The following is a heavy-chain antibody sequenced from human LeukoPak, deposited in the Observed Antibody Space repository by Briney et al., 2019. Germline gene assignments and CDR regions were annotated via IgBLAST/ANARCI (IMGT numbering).Heavy chain of an antibody. J-gene: IGHJ4*02. D-gene: IGHD5-24*01. V-gene: IGHV3-48*04. CDR2: ISSSSSII. CDR1: GFTFSSYS. CDR3: ARLLGTATTYDY. Sequence: GGSLRLSCAASGFTFSSYSMNWVRQAPGKGLEWVSYISSSSSIIYYVDSVKGRITISRDNTKNSLYLQMYSLGAEDTAVYYCARLLGTATTYDYWGQGTLVTVSS.